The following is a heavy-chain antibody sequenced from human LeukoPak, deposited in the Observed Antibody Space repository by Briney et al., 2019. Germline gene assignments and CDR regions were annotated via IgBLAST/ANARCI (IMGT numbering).Heavy chain of an antibody. V-gene: IGHV3-11*04. CDR2: ISRGGSTK. CDR3: AREFSGSNYGFPFDY. CDR1: GFTFSDYN. Sequence: PGGSLRLSCAASGFTFSDYNMRWIRQAPGKGLEWVSSISRGGSTKYYADSVKGRFTISRDNAKNSLFLQMNSLRAEDTAVYYCAREFSGSNYGFPFDYWGQGTLVTVSS. J-gene: IGHJ4*02. D-gene: IGHD1-26*01.